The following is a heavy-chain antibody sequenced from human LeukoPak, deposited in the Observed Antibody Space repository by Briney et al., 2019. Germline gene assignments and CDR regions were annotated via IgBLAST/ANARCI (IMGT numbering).Heavy chain of an antibody. J-gene: IGHJ4*02. CDR3: ARDVGLLVTLYYFDV. Sequence: GGSLRLSCTASGFTFRNFGAHWVRQTPDKGLEWVAHISYDGGAISYADSVKGRFTVPRDNAKNTLNLQMSSLRPEDTAVYYCARDVGLLVTLYYFDVWGQGTLVTVSS. CDR1: GFTFRNFG. D-gene: IGHD2-8*02. V-gene: IGHV3-30*04. CDR2: ISYDGGAI.